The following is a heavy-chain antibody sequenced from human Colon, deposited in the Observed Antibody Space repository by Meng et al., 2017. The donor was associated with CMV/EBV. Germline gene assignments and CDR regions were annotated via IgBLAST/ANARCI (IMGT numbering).Heavy chain of an antibody. V-gene: IGHV1-46*01. D-gene: IGHD5-18*01. J-gene: IGHJ4*02. CDR3: TREPADTGCLDY. Sequence: SCKSYGYTCTGYYLHGVRQAPGQGLEWMGLINRGAEDTGVAQKFQGRVTVTKDTSTTTVYMEVSDLRSDDTAVYYCTREPADTGCLDYWGQGTLVTVSS. CDR2: INRGAEDT. CDR1: GYTCTGYY.